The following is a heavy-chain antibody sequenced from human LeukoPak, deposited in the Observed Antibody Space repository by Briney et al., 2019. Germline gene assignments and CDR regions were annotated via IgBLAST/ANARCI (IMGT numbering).Heavy chain of an antibody. D-gene: IGHD3-22*01. V-gene: IGHV4-61*01. J-gene: IGHJ4*02. CDR3: ARDSSAVGRTDC. CDR2: IYYSGST. Sequence: SETLSLTCTVSGDSVSSGSSYWSWIRQPPGKGLEWIGYIYYSGSTNYNPSLKSRVTMSVDTSKNQFSLKLSSVTAADTAVYYCARDSSAVGRTDCWGQGTLVTVSS. CDR1: GDSVSSGSSY.